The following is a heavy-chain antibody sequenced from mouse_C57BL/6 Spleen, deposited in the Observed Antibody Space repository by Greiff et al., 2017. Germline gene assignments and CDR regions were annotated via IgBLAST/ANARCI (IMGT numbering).Heavy chain of an antibody. CDR3: ALYYYGSSYYFDY. J-gene: IGHJ2*01. D-gene: IGHD1-1*01. CDR1: GYAFSSSW. V-gene: IGHV1-82*01. Sequence: SGPELVKPGASVKISCKASGYAFSSSWMNWVKQRPGKGLEWIGRIYPGDGDTNYNGKFKGKATLTADKPSSTAYMQLSSLTSEDSAVYFCALYYYGSSYYFDYWGQGTTLTVSS. CDR2: IYPGDGDT.